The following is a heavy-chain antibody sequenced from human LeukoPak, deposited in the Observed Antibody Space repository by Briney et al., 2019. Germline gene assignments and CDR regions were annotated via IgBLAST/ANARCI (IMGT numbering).Heavy chain of an antibody. V-gene: IGHV1-8*01. CDR2: MDPNSGNT. J-gene: IGHJ5*02. Sequence: ASVKVSCKASGYTFTSYDINWVRQATGQGLEWVGWMDPNSGNTGYAQKFQGRVTMTRNTSISTAYMELSSLRSEDTAVYYCARNDYYDSSDNWFEPWGQGTLVTVSS. D-gene: IGHD3-22*01. CDR1: GYTFTSYD. CDR3: ARNDYYDSSDNWFEP.